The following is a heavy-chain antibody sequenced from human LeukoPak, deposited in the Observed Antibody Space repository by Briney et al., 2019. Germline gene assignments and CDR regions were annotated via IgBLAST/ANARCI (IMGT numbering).Heavy chain of an antibody. CDR3: ARHPYQLLWLSWFDP. Sequence: SETLSLTCTVSGGSSSSSRYYWGWIRQPPGKGLEWIGSIYYSGSTYYNPSLKSRVTISVDTSKNLFSLKLSSVTAADTAVYYCARHPYQLLWLSWFDPWGQGTLVTVSS. J-gene: IGHJ5*02. V-gene: IGHV4-39*01. D-gene: IGHD2-2*01. CDR2: IYYSGST. CDR1: GGSSSSSRYY.